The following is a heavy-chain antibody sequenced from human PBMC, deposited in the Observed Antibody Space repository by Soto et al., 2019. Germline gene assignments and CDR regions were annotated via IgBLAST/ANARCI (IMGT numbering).Heavy chain of an antibody. J-gene: IGHJ4*02. D-gene: IGHD2-8*02. V-gene: IGHV4-4*02. Sequence: SETLSLTCAVSGGSFTSNNWWTWVRQPPGQGLEWIGEIYRTGSTNYNPSLKSRVTVSLDKSENQFSLKVTSLTAADTAVYYCASGARGTGVDYWGRGTLVNVS. CDR3: ASGARGTGVDY. CDR1: GGSFTSNNW. CDR2: IYRTGST.